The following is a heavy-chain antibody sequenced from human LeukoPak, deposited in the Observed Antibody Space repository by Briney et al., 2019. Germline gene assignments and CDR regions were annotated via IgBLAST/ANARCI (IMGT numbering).Heavy chain of an antibody. Sequence: PGGSLRLSCAASGFTFSSYSMNWVRQAPGKGLEWVSSISSSSSYIYYADSVKGRFTISRDNAKNSLYLQMNSLRAEDTAVYYCARDAGELGPLDYWGQGTLVTVSS. CDR1: GFTFSSYS. V-gene: IGHV3-21*01. CDR3: ARDAGELGPLDY. CDR2: ISSSSSYI. D-gene: IGHD1-26*01. J-gene: IGHJ4*02.